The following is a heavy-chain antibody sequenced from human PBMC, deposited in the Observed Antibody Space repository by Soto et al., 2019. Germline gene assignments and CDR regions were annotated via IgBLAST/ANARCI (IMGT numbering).Heavy chain of an antibody. Sequence: QEQLGQSGAEVKKPGASVKVSCKTSGYTYTGYDINWVRQATGQGLEWIGWMNPNSGETGYAQKCQGRVTMTRSAYLSTAYLGLSSLRSEDTDVYYCARVAVAARPRWYNWFDPWGQGTLVTVSS. CDR3: ARVAVAARPRWYNWFDP. CDR2: MNPNSGET. V-gene: IGHV1-8*01. D-gene: IGHD2-15*01. CDR1: GYTYTGYD. J-gene: IGHJ5*02.